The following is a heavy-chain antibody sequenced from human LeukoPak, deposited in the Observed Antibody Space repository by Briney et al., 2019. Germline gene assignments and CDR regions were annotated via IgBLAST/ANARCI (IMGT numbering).Heavy chain of an antibody. CDR1: GFTYNDYA. CDR3: AKERETYYHY. V-gene: IGHV3-43*02. Sequence: GGSLRLSCAASGFTYNDYAMHWVRQAPGKGLEWVALITWNGGSRFYADSVKGRFTISRDNSENFLYLQMSSLRTEDTALYYCAKERETYYHYWGQGSLVTVSS. J-gene: IGHJ4*02. D-gene: IGHD2/OR15-2a*01. CDR2: ITWNGGSR.